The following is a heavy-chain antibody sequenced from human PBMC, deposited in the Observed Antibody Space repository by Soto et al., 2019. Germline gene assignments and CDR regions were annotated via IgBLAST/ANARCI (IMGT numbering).Heavy chain of an antibody. CDR1: GYPVTAYY. D-gene: IGHD3-3*01. Sequence: QLHLVQSGAVVKKPGASVTVSCSASGYPVTAYYMHWVRQAPGRGLEWMGGINPATGAAKYTQTLQGRVTMTRDTSTSTVFMELRGRTLGDTAVFYCSRGGGVGVAGSAAFDMWGQGTLVTVSS. V-gene: IGHV1-2*02. CDR3: SRGGGVGVAGSAAFDM. CDR2: INPATGAA. J-gene: IGHJ3*02.